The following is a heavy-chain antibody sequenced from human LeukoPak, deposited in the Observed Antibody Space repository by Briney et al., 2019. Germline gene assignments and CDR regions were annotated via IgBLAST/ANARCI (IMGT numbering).Heavy chain of an antibody. D-gene: IGHD4-17*01. J-gene: IGHJ6*04. V-gene: IGHV4-39*07. CDR1: GGSISSNEYY. CDR2: MYYSGGT. Sequence: SETLSLTCNVSGGSISSNEYYWGWIRQPPGTGLEWIANMYYSGGTYYNPSLKSRVTISIDTSKNQLSLKLSSVTAADTAVYYCARDGTTVSPAVWGKGTTVTVSS. CDR3: ARDGTTVSPAV.